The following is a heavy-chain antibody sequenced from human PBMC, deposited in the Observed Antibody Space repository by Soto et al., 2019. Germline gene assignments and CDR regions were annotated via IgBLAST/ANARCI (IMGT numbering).Heavy chain of an antibody. D-gene: IGHD2-15*01. V-gene: IGHV3-23*01. Sequence: GGSLRLSCAASGFTFSDYYMSWIRQAPGKGLEWVSAISGSGGSTYYADSVKGRFTISRDNSKNTLYLQMNSLRAEDTAVYYCAKDGYCSGGSCRFWAFDIWGQGTMVTV. CDR1: GFTFSDYY. CDR2: ISGSGGST. J-gene: IGHJ3*02. CDR3: AKDGYCSGGSCRFWAFDI.